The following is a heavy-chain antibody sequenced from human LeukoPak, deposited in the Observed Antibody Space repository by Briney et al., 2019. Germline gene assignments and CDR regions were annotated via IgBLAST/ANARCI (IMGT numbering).Heavy chain of an antibody. D-gene: IGHD3-9*01. CDR1: GGSISSSNYY. J-gene: IGHJ4*02. V-gene: IGHV4-39*07. CDR3: ARADMLTGTYPHFDY. Sequence: SETLSLTCSVSGGSISSSNYYWDWIRQPPGKGLEWIGSIYYSGSTYYNASLKSRVTISVDTSKNQFSLKLSSVTAADTAVYYCARADMLTGTYPHFDYWGQGTPVTVSS. CDR2: IYYSGST.